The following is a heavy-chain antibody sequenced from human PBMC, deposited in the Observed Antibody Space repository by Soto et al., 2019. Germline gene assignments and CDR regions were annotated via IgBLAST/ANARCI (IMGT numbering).Heavy chain of an antibody. Sequence: PSETLSLTCTVSGGSVSSSSCYWGWIRQPPGKGLEWIGSIYYSGSTYYNPSLKSRVTISVDTSKSQFSLKLSSVTAADTAVYYCASSSFLRSGDLFHGLDVWGQGTTVTVSS. CDR2: IYYSGST. CDR1: GGSVSSSSCY. V-gene: IGHV4-39*01. D-gene: IGHD3-10*01. J-gene: IGHJ6*02. CDR3: ASSSFLRSGDLFHGLDV.